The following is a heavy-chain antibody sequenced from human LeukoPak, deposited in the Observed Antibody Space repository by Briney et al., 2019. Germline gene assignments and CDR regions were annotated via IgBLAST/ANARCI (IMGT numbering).Heavy chain of an antibody. V-gene: IGHV4-4*02. J-gene: IGHJ4*02. Sequence: ETPSLTCAVSGGSISSSNWWSWVRQPPGKGLEWIGEIYHSGSTNYNPSLKSRVTISVDKSKNQFSLKLSSVTAADTAVYYCTREPRDSYGSANYGFDYWGQGTVATVTS. D-gene: IGHD3-10*01. CDR3: TREPRDSYGSANYGFDY. CDR1: GGSISSSNW. CDR2: IYHSGST.